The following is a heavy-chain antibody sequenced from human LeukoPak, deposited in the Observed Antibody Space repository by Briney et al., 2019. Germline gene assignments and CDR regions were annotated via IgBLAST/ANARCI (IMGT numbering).Heavy chain of an antibody. CDR3: ATSRGSGDILTGSEDYYYYGMDV. V-gene: IGHV1-69*13. CDR1: GYTFTSYY. Sequence: ASVKVSCKASGYTFTSYYMHWVRQAPGQGLEWMGGIIPIFGTANYAQKFQGRVTITADESTSTAYMELSSLRSENTAVYYCATSRGSGDILTGSEDYYYYGMDVWGQGTTVTVSS. CDR2: IIPIFGTA. D-gene: IGHD3-9*01. J-gene: IGHJ6*02.